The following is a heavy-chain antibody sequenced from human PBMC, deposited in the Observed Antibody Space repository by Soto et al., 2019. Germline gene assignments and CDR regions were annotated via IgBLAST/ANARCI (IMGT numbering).Heavy chain of an antibody. CDR3: AGSSDDGRDT. D-gene: IGHD1-26*01. Sequence: EVQLVESGGGLVKPGGSLRLSCAASGFSLSDYSMNGIRPAPGKGLEWVASISSSSSFIHYAESMKGRFTISRDNAKNSLCLQMNSLSAEDTAVYYCAGSSDDGRDTWGQGTLVTVS. V-gene: IGHV3-21*01. J-gene: IGHJ5*02. CDR2: ISSSSSFI. CDR1: GFSLSDYS.